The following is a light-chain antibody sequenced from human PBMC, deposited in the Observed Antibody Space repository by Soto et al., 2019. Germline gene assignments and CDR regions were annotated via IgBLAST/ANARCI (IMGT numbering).Light chain of an antibody. V-gene: IGKV1-17*01. CDR3: LQHNSDPWT. J-gene: IGKJ1*01. CDR2: VAS. CDR1: QDIKDH. Sequence: DIQMTQSPSSLSASVGDRVTLTCRVSQDIKDHLGWYQQKPGKAPKSLIYVASHLQSGVPPRFSGSGSGTEFTLTISSLQPEDLAAYFCLQHNSDPWTFGQGTKVEI.